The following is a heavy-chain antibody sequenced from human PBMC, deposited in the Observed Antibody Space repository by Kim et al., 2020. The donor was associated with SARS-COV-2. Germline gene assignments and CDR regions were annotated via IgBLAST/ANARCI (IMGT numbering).Heavy chain of an antibody. CDR3: TRVNPIAGGWYDAFDI. V-gene: IGHV3-73*01. D-gene: IGHD6-19*01. J-gene: IGHJ3*02. Sequence: GGSLRLSCAASGFTFSGSTMHWFRQASGKGLEWVGRIRSKPNNYATAYAASVKGRFTISRDDSKNTAYLQMSSLKTEDTAVYYCTRVNPIAGGWYDAFDIWGQGTMVTVSS. CDR1: GFTFSGST. CDR2: IRSKPNNYAT.